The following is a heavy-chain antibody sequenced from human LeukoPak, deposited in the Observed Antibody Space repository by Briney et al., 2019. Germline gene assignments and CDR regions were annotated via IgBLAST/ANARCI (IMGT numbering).Heavy chain of an antibody. D-gene: IGHD2-2*01. CDR1: GFTFDDYA. V-gene: IGHV3-9*01. CDR3: ARGKYQLDWFDP. CDR2: ISWNSGSI. Sequence: GGSLRLSCAASGFTFDDYAMHWVRQAPGKGLEWVSGISWNSGSIGYADSVKGRFTISRDNAKNSLYLQMNSLRAEDTAVYYCARGKYQLDWFDPWGQGTLVTVSS. J-gene: IGHJ5*02.